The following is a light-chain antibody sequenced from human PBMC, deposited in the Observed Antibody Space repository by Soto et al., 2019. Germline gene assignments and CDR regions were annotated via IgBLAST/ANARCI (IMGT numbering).Light chain of an antibody. V-gene: IGLV2-23*02. CDR2: EVS. Sequence: QSALTQPASVSGSPGQSITISCTGISSDVGSYDLVSWYRQHPGKAPKLIIYEVSKWPSGISHRFSGSKSGNTASLTISGLQAEDEADYYCSSYAGSSNSVVFGGGTKLTVL. J-gene: IGLJ2*01. CDR3: SSYAGSSNSVV. CDR1: SSDVGSYDL.